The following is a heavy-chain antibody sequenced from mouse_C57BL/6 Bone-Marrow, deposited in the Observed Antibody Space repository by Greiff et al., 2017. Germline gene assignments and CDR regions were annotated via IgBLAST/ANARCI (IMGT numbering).Heavy chain of an antibody. CDR3: ARVGHYYGTLGYYAMDY. CDR2: INYDGSST. CDR1: GFTFSDYY. Sequence: EVKLVESEGGLVQPGSSMKLSCTASGFTFSDYYMAWVRQVPEKGLEWVANINYDGSSTYYLDSLKSRFIISRDNAKNILYLQMSSLKSEDTATYYCARVGHYYGTLGYYAMDYWGQGTSVTVSS. D-gene: IGHD1-1*01. J-gene: IGHJ4*01. V-gene: IGHV5-16*01.